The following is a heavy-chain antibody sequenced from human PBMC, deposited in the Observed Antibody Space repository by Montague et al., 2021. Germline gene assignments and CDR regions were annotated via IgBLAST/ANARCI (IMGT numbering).Heavy chain of an antibody. V-gene: IGHV4-34*01. J-gene: IGHJ4*02. CDR3: ASDRGPFDY. CDR1: GGSLSEYY. Sequence: SETLSLTCGVYGGSLSEYYWTWIRQSPAKGLEWIGEVRHIGSTNYNPSLKSRVTMSVVKSKNHFLLKLRFVTAADTAVYYCASDRGPFDYWGQGTVVTVSS. D-gene: IGHD3-10*01. CDR2: VRHIGST.